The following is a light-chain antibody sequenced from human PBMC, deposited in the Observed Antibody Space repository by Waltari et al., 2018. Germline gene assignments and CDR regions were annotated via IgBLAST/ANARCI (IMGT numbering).Light chain of an antibody. CDR2: DVT. CDR3: CSYGGSYTSAI. CDR1: SRDIGGYDY. Sequence: QSALTQPRSVSGSPGQSVTISCTGTSRDIGGYDYVSGHQQHPGNAPKLMFYDVTKRPAGVPDRFSGSKSGNTASVTISGLQAEDEADYYCCSYGGSYTSAIFGGGTKLTVL. J-gene: IGLJ2*01. V-gene: IGLV2-11*01.